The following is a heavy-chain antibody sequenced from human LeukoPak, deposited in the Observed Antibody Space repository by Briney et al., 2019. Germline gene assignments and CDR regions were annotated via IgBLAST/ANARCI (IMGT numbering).Heavy chain of an antibody. CDR1: GFTFSSYS. V-gene: IGHV3-21*01. D-gene: IGHD5-18*01. CDR2: ISSSSSYI. CDR3: ARGRGYSYGGGTYYFDY. J-gene: IGHJ4*02. Sequence: GGSLRLSCAASGFTFSSYSMNWVRQAPGKGLEWVPSISSSSSYIYYADSVKGRFTISRDNAKNSLYLQMNSLRAEDTAVYYCARGRGYSYGGGTYYFDYWGQGTLVTVSS.